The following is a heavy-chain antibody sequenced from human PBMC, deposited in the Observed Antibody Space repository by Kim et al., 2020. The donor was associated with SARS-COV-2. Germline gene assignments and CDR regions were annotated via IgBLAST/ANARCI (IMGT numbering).Heavy chain of an antibody. D-gene: IGHD3-3*01. V-gene: IGHV3-9*01. CDR1: GFTFDDYA. Sequence: GGSLRLSCAASGFTFDDYAMHWVRQAPGKGLEWVSGISWNSGSIGYADSVKGRFTISRDNAKNSLYLQMNSLRAEDTALYYCAKGRSSEWYYFVYWGQGTLVTVSS. J-gene: IGHJ4*02. CDR3: AKGRSSEWYYFVY. CDR2: ISWNSGSI.